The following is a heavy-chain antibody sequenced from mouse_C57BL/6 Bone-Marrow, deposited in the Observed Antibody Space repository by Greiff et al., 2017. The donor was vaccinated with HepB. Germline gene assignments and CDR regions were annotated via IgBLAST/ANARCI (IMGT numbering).Heavy chain of an antibody. V-gene: IGHV1-19*01. J-gene: IGHJ2*01. Sequence: EVKLMESGPVLVKPGASVKMSCKASGYTFTDYYMNWVKQSHGKSLEWIGVINPYNGGTSYNQKFKGKATLTVDKSSSTAYMELNSLTSEDSAVYYCARWVYSYYFDYWGQGTTLTVSS. CDR3: ARWVYSYYFDY. CDR2: INPYNGGT. CDR1: GYTFTDYY. D-gene: IGHD2-12*01.